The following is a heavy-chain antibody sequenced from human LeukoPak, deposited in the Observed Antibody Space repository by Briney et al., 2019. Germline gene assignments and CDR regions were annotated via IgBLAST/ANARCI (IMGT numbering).Heavy chain of an antibody. D-gene: IGHD2-2*01. J-gene: IGHJ4*02. CDR2: INQDGGEK. V-gene: IGHV3-7*01. CDR3: ATGRSCTTCYLPDY. CDR1: GFTFSSYW. Sequence: GGSLRLSCAASGFTFSSYWMSWVRQAPGKGLEWVANINQDGGEKYYVDSVKGRFTISRDNAKNSLHLQMNSLRAEDTAVYHCATGRSCTTCYLPDYWGQGTLVTVSS.